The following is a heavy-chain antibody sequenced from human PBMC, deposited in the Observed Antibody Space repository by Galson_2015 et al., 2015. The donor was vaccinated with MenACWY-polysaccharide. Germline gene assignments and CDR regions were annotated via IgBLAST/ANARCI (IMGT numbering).Heavy chain of an antibody. V-gene: IGHV2-5*01. CDR1: GFSLSTGGVG. CDR2: IYWNNDD. J-gene: IGHJ4*02. D-gene: IGHD3-16*01. Sequence: PALVNPTQPLTLPCTFSGFSLSTGGVGVAWLRQPPGKALEWLALIYWNNDDHYSPSLKNRITITKDTSKRQVVLTMTNMDPVDTATYYCAHSRGGILVPFDYWGQGILVAVAS. CDR3: AHSRGGILVPFDY.